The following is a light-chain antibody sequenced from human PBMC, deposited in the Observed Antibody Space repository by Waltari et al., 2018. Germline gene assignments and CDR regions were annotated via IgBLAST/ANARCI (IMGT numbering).Light chain of an antibody. Sequence: EVVMTQSPATLSVSPGETATLSCRASQSISSNIGWYQQKPGQAPRLLIYGASTRATGIPARFSGSGSGTEFTLTISSLQSEDFAIYYCQQYNNWPLTFGGGTKVEIK. V-gene: IGKV3-15*01. CDR1: QSISSN. CDR3: QQYNNWPLT. J-gene: IGKJ4*01. CDR2: GAS.